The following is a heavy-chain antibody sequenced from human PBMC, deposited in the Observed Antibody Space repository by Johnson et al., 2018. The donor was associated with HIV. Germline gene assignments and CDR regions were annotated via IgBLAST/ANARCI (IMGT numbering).Heavy chain of an antibody. CDR2: ISYDGSTK. Sequence: QVQLVESGGGVVQPGRSLRLSCAASGFTFSSHAMHWVRQAPGKGLEWVAVISYDGSTKYYADSVKGRFTISRDNAKNSLYLQMNSLRAEDTAVYYCARHQGGAALAAFDIWGQGTMVTVSS. V-gene: IGHV3-30-3*01. CDR3: ARHQGGAALAAFDI. D-gene: IGHD3-16*01. J-gene: IGHJ3*02. CDR1: GFTFSSHA.